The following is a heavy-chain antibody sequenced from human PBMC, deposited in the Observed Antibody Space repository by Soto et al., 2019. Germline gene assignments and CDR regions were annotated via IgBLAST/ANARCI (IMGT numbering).Heavy chain of an antibody. V-gene: IGHV3-23*01. CDR3: ATETTTGPHYALDY. Sequence: GGSLRLSCEAAGFIFSSYAMNCVRHAPGKWLQWVSSITGSRDYTSYIASGKGRFTISRDNSKNTLYRQMNSLRAEDTAVYFCATETTTGPHYALDYWSQGTLVTVSS. D-gene: IGHD2-8*02. J-gene: IGHJ4*02. CDR2: ITGSRDYT. CDR1: GFIFSSYA.